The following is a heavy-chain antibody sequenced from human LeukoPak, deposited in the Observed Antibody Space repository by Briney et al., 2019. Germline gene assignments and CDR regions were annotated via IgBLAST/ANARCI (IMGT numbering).Heavy chain of an antibody. D-gene: IGHD4-17*01. CDR1: GFTVSSNY. CDR3: ARNRGDPSYFDY. CDR2: IYSGGST. Sequence: GGSLRLSCAASGFTVSSNYMSWVRQAPGKGLEWVSVIYSGGSTYYADSVKGRFTISRNNPKNSLYLQMNSLRAEDTAVYYCARNRGDPSYFDYWGQGTLVTVSS. V-gene: IGHV3-53*01. J-gene: IGHJ4*02.